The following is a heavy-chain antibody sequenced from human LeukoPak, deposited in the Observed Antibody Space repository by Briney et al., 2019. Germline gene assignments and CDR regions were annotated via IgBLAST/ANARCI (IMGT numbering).Heavy chain of an antibody. Sequence: ASVKVSCKASGYTFTGYYMHWVRQAPGQGLEWMGWINPNSGGTNYAQKLQGRVTMTRATSISTAYMELSRLRSDDTAVYYCARDIGSTSRLGDWFDPWGQGTLVTVSS. V-gene: IGHV1-2*02. J-gene: IGHJ5*02. CDR3: ARDIGSTSRLGDWFDP. D-gene: IGHD2-2*01. CDR1: GYTFTGYY. CDR2: INPNSGGT.